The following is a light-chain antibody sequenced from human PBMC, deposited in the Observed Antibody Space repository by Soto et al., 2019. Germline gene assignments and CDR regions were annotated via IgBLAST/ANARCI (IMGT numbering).Light chain of an antibody. CDR3: CSYAGSYTFVV. Sequence: QSVLTQPRSVSGSPGQSITMSCTGTSSDVGGYNYVSWYQQHPGKAPKVMIYDVSKRPSGVPDRFSGSKSGNTASLTISGLQAEDEADYYCCSYAGSYTFVVFGGGTKVTVL. J-gene: IGLJ2*01. CDR1: SSDVGGYNY. CDR2: DVS. V-gene: IGLV2-11*01.